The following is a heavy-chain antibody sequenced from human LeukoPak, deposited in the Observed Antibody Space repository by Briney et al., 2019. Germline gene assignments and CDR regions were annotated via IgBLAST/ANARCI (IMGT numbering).Heavy chain of an antibody. CDR2: INPNSGGT. J-gene: IGHJ4*02. D-gene: IGHD5-18*01. CDR1: GYTFTGYY. V-gene: IGHV1-2*02. Sequence: ASVKVSCKASGYTFTGYYMHWVRQAPGQGLEWMGWINPNSGGTNYAQKFQGRVTMTRETSISTAYMELSRLRSDDTAVYYCASPDTAMVTGGDYWGQGTLVTVSS. CDR3: ASPDTAMVTGGDY.